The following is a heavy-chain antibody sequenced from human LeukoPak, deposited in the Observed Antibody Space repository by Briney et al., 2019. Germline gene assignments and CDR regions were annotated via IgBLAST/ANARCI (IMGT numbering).Heavy chain of an antibody. Sequence: PGGSLRLSCAASGFTFSSYSMNWVRQAPGKGLEWVSSISSSSSYIYYADSVKGRFTIPRDNAKNSLYLQMNSLRAEDTAVYYCARDDLPEYYYDSSGPNDAFDIWGQGTMVTVSS. CDR1: GFTFSSYS. D-gene: IGHD3-22*01. CDR3: ARDDLPEYYYDSSGPNDAFDI. V-gene: IGHV3-21*01. J-gene: IGHJ3*02. CDR2: ISSSSSYI.